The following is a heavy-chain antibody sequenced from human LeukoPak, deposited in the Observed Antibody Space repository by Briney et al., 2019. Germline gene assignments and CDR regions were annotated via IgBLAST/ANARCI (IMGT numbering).Heavy chain of an antibody. CDR1: GFTFSDYY. CDR2: ISSSGSTI. V-gene: IGHV3-11*01. CDR3: ARDSTRDYYYYYMDV. Sequence: GGSPRLSCAASGFTFSDYYMSWIRQAPGKGLEWVSYISSSGSTIYYADSVKGRFTISRDNAKNSLYLQMNSLRTEDTAVYYCARDSTRDYYYYYMDVWGKGTTVTVSS. J-gene: IGHJ6*03. D-gene: IGHD5-24*01.